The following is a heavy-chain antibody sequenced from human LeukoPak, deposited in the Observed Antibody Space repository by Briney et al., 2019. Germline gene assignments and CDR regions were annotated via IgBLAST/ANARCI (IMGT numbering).Heavy chain of an antibody. CDR1: GFTFTSFG. V-gene: IGHV3-30*02. D-gene: IGHD2-21*01. J-gene: IGHJ4*02. CDR3: AKDFISIKALIPWDY. CDR2: IRNDGDVI. Sequence: GGSLRLSCAASGFTFTSFGMQWVRHTPGKGLGWVAFIRNDGDVIYYADSVKGRFTISRVNSKSTVALQLNSLRVEDTGVYYCAKDFISIKALIPWDYWGQGTLVTVSP.